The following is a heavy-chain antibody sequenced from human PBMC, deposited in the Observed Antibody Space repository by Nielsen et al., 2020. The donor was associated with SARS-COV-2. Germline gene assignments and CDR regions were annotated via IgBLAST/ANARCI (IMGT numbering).Heavy chain of an antibody. CDR2: IWYDGGDK. J-gene: IGHJ4*02. V-gene: IGHV3-33*06. D-gene: IGHD3-22*01. Sequence: WIRQPPGKGLEWVAVIWYDGGDKYYADSVKGRFFISRDNTKNTLYLQMNSLRAEDTAVYYCAKSALNYYDSSGYSYYFDYWGQGTLVTVSS. CDR3: AKSALNYYDSSGYSYYFDY.